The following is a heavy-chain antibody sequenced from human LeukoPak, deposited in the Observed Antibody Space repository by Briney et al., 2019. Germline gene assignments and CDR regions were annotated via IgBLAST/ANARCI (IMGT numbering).Heavy chain of an antibody. J-gene: IGHJ4*02. CDR2: ISYDGSNK. Sequence: PGGSLRLSCAASGFTFSSYAMHWVRQAPGKGLEWVAVISYDGSNKYYADSVKGRFTISRDNSKNTLYLQMNSLRAGDTAVYYCARPRGYSGYDDYWGQGTLVTVSS. D-gene: IGHD5-12*01. CDR3: ARPRGYSGYDDY. V-gene: IGHV3-30-3*01. CDR1: GFTFSSYA.